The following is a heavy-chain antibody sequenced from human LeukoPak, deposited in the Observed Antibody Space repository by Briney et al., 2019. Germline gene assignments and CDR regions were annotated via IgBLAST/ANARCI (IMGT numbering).Heavy chain of an antibody. Sequence: ASVKVSCKASGYTFTGYYMHWVRQAPGQGLEWMGWINPNSGGTNYAQKFQGRVTMTRDTSISTAYMELSRLRSDDTAVYYCARDLKGTSSWYGREVGWFDPCGQGTLVTVSS. J-gene: IGHJ5*02. CDR2: INPNSGGT. V-gene: IGHV1-2*02. CDR1: GYTFTGYY. D-gene: IGHD6-13*01. CDR3: ARDLKGTSSWYGREVGWFDP.